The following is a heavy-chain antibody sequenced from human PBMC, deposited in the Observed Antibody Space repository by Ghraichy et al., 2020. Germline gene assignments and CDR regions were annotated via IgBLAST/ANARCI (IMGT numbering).Heavy chain of an antibody. CDR1: GGSVSSGSYY. CDR3: ARVFVRGDYELLWYFDL. CDR2: IYYSGST. D-gene: IGHD4-17*01. J-gene: IGHJ2*01. V-gene: IGHV4-61*01. Sequence: SETLSLTCTVSGGSVSSGSYYWSWIRQPPGKGLEWIGYIYYSGSTNYNPSLKSRVTISVDTSKNQFSLKLSSVTAADTAVYYCARVFVRGDYELLWYFDLWGRGTLVTVSS.